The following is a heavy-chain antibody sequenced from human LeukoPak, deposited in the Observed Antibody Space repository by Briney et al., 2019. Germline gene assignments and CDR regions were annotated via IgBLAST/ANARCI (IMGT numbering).Heavy chain of an antibody. D-gene: IGHD2-15*01. CDR1: GFTFSSYG. CDR3: AKELVTATRKVSYEFDY. Sequence: PGRSLRLSCAASGFTFSSYGMHWVRQAPGKGLEWVAVISYDGSNKYYADSVKGRFTISRDNSKNTLYLQMNSLRAEDMAVYYCAKELVTATRKVSYEFDYWGQGTLVTVSS. V-gene: IGHV3-30*18. CDR2: ISYDGSNK. J-gene: IGHJ4*02.